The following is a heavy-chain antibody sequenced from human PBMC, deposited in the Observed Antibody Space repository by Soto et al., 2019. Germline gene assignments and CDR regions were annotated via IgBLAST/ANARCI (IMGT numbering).Heavy chain of an antibody. Sequence: EVQLVESGGGLVKPGGSLRLSCAASGFTFNNAWMNWVRQAPGKGLEWVGRIRSKTDGGTTDYAAPVKDRFTISRDDSKNTLYLQMNSLKTEDTAVCYCTTDSRGSGSLWGWFDPWGQGTLVTVSS. CDR2: IRSKTDGGTT. J-gene: IGHJ5*02. CDR3: TTDSRGSGSLWGWFDP. V-gene: IGHV3-15*07. D-gene: IGHD3-10*01. CDR1: GFTFNNAW.